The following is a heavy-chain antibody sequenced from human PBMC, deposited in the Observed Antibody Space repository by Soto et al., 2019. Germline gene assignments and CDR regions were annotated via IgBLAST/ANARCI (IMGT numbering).Heavy chain of an antibody. CDR2: IYHSGST. CDR1: GGSFSGYY. J-gene: IGHJ4*02. CDR3: ARVAVAATRAHY. Sequence: SETLSLTCAVYGGSFSGYYWTWIRQPPGTGLEWIGYIYHSGSTYYNPSLKSRVSISVDRSKNQFSLKLSSVAAADTAVYYCARVAVAATRAHYSGQGPFVTLSS. D-gene: IGHD6-19*01. V-gene: IGHV4-34*01.